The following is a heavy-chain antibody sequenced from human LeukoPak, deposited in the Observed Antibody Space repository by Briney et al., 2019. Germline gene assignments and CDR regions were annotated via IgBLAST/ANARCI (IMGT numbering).Heavy chain of an antibody. D-gene: IGHD3-3*01. CDR1: GFTLSSYA. Sequence: PGGSLRLSCAASGFTLSSYAMSWVRQAPGKGLEWVSAISGSGGSTYYADSVKGRFTISRDNSKNTLYLQMNSLRAEDTAVYYCAKGGDFWSGYYFDYWGQGTLVTVSS. V-gene: IGHV3-23*01. CDR3: AKGGDFWSGYYFDY. J-gene: IGHJ4*02. CDR2: ISGSGGST.